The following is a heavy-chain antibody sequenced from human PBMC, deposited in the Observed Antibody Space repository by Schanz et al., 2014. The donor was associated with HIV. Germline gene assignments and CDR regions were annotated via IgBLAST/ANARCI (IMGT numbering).Heavy chain of an antibody. J-gene: IGHJ4*02. D-gene: IGHD6-13*01. V-gene: IGHV1-69*01. Sequence: QVQLVQSGAEVKKPGSSVKVFCRASGGTFINYAFSWVRQAPGQGLEWMGGIIPLFGTSNYAQKFQGRATITADESTSTAYMEPSSLRSEDTAVYYCARDSPVAAGTPDYWGQGTLVTVSS. CDR1: GGTFINYA. CDR3: ARDSPVAAGTPDY. CDR2: IIPLFGTS.